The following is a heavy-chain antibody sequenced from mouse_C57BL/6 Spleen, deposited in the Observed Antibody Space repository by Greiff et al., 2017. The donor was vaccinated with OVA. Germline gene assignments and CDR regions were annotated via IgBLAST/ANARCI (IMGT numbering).Heavy chain of an antibody. CDR3: ARGTGTRDDY. J-gene: IGHJ2*01. D-gene: IGHD4-1*01. CDR2: INPGSGGT. Sequence: QVHVKQSGAELVRPGTSVQVSCKASGYAFTNYLIEWVKQRPGQGLEWIGVINPGSGGTNYNEKFKGKATLTADKSSSTAYMQLSSLTSEDSAVYFCARGTGTRDDYWGQGTTLTVSS. CDR1: GYAFTNYL. V-gene: IGHV1-54*01.